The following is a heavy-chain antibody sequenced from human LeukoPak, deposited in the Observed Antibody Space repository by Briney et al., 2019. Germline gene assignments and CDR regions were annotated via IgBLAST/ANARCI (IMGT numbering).Heavy chain of an antibody. V-gene: IGHV1-2*04. CDR1: GYTFSGFY. Sequence: GASVKVSCKASGYTFSGFYMHWVRQAPGQGLEWMGWINPTTGGTNYAQKFQGWVTMTRDTSISTAYMELSRLRSDDTAVYYCARLGRGIGAAAGTLDYWGQGTLVTVSS. CDR3: ARLGRGIGAAAGTLDY. D-gene: IGHD6-13*01. J-gene: IGHJ4*02. CDR2: INPTTGGT.